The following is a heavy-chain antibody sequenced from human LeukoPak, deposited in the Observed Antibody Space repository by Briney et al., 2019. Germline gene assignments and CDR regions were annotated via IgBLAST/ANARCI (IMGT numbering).Heavy chain of an antibody. CDR3: TRGLNPYFWSGYYYYYYMDV. V-gene: IGHV3-73*01. J-gene: IGHJ6*03. Sequence: GGSLRLSCAASGFTFSGSAMHWVRQASGKGLEWVGRIRSKANSYATAYAASVKGRFTISRDDSKNTAYLQMNSLKTEDTAVYYCTRGLNPYFWSGYYYYYYMDVWGKGTTVTVSS. CDR2: IRSKANSYAT. CDR1: GFTFSGSA. D-gene: IGHD3-3*01.